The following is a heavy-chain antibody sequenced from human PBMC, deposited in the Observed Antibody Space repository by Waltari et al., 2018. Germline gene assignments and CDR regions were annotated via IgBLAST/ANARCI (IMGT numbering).Heavy chain of an antibody. Sequence: QVQLQQWGAGLLKPSETLSLTCAVYGGSFSGYYWSWIRQPPGKGLEWIGEINHSGSTNYNPSLKSRVTISVDTSKNQFSLKLSSVTAADTAVYYCARYIVVVVAATQNWFDPWGQGTLVTVSS. J-gene: IGHJ5*02. CDR2: INHSGST. V-gene: IGHV4-34*01. D-gene: IGHD2-15*01. CDR1: GGSFSGYY. CDR3: ARYIVVVVAATQNWFDP.